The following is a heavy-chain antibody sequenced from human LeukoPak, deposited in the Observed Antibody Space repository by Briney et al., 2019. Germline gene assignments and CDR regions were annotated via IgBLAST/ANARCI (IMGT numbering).Heavy chain of an antibody. Sequence: GGSLRLSCAAFGFTVSSNYMSWVRQAPGKGLEWVSLLHSDGGTKYADSVTGRFTISRDNSKNTLYLQMNSLRAEDTAVYYCARYYDSSGYTPGGMDVWGQGTTVTVSS. J-gene: IGHJ6*02. CDR2: LHSDGGT. CDR3: ARYYDSSGYTPGGMDV. D-gene: IGHD3-22*01. V-gene: IGHV3-53*01. CDR1: GFTVSSNY.